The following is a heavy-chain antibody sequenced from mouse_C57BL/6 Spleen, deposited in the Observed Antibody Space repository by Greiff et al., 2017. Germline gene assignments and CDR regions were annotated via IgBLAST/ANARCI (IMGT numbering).Heavy chain of an antibody. CDR2: IWTGGGT. Sequence: VKLVESGPGLVAPSQSLPITCTVSGFSLTSYAISWVRQPPGKGLEWLGVIWTGGGTNYNSALKSGLSISKDNSKSQVFLKMNRLQTDDTARYYCARIDYDAFAYWGQGTLVTVSA. CDR1: GFSLTSYA. CDR3: ARIDYDAFAY. J-gene: IGHJ3*01. V-gene: IGHV2-9-1*01. D-gene: IGHD2-4*01.